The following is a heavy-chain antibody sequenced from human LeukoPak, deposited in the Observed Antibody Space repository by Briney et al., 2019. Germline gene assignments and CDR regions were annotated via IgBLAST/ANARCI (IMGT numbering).Heavy chain of an antibody. D-gene: IGHD3-10*01. V-gene: IGHV4-59*08. Sequence: PSETLSLTCSVSGXSMNSYYGSWIRQSPGKGLEWIGYTYYSGSTNYNPSLKSRVTISVDTSKNQFSLKLNSVTAADTAVYYCARHRWMEVYGSGSYYVDHWGQGTLVTVSS. CDR1: GXSMNSYY. J-gene: IGHJ4*02. CDR2: TYYSGST. CDR3: ARHRWMEVYGSGSYYVDH.